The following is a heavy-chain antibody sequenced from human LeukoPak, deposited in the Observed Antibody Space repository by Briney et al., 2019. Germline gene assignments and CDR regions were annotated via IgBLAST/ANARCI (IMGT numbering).Heavy chain of an antibody. CDR1: GYTFTDYY. D-gene: IGHD6-13*01. V-gene: IGHV1-2*06. J-gene: IGHJ5*02. Sequence: ASVKVSCKASGYTFTDYYMHWVRQAPGQGLGWMGRINPNSGGTKYAQKFQGRVTMTRDTSISTAYMELNRLTSDDTAVYYCAKCGDFIAASYNWFDPWGPGTLVTVSS. CDR2: INPNSGGT. CDR3: AKCGDFIAASYNWFDP.